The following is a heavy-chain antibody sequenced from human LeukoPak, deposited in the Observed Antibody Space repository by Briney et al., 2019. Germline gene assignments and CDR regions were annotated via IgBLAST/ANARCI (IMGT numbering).Heavy chain of an antibody. Sequence: AASVKVSCKAPRYTFTDYYMHWVRQAPGQRLEWMGWINPNSGDTNHAQKFQGRVTMTRDTSISTAYLGLSRLRSDDTAVYYCARELGMWYWGQGTLVTVSS. CDR2: INPNSGDT. D-gene: IGHD7-27*01. J-gene: IGHJ4*02. V-gene: IGHV1-2*02. CDR1: RYTFTDYY. CDR3: ARELGMWY.